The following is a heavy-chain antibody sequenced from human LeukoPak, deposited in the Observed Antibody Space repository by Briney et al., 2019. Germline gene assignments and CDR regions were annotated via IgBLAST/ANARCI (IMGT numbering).Heavy chain of an antibody. J-gene: IGHJ3*02. Sequence: PGGSLRLSCAASGFTFSSYAMNWVRQAPGKGLEWVAVISYDGSNKYYADSVKGRFTISRDNSKNTLYLQMNSLRAEDTAVYYCARAPPIPGGSGRAAAFDIWGQGTMVTVSS. CDR1: GFTFSSYA. CDR3: ARAPPIPGGSGRAAAFDI. D-gene: IGHD3-10*01. CDR2: ISYDGSNK. V-gene: IGHV3-30*04.